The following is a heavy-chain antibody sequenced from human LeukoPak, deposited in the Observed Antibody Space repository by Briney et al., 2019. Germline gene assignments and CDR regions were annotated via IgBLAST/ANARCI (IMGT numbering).Heavy chain of an antibody. CDR1: GYSISSGYY. D-gene: IGHD3-3*01. CDR3: ARDLSITIFGVVTRYFDY. CDR2: IYHSGST. Sequence: PSETLSLTCTVSGYSISSGYYWGWIRQPPGKGLEGIGSIYHSGSTYYNPSLKSRVTISVDTSKNQFSLKLSSVTAADTAVYYCARDLSITIFGVVTRYFDYWGQGTLVTVSS. J-gene: IGHJ4*02. V-gene: IGHV4-38-2*02.